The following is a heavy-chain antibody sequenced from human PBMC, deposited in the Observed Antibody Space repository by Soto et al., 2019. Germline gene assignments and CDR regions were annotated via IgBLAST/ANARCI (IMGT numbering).Heavy chain of an antibody. V-gene: IGHV4-34*01. CDR2: INHSGST. D-gene: IGHD3-3*01. CDR1: GGSFSGYY. J-gene: IGHJ4*02. Sequence: QVQLQQWGAGLLKPSETLSLTCAVYGGSFSGYYWSWIRQPPGKGLEWIGEINHSGSTNYNPSLKCRVTISVDTSKNQFSLKLSSVTAADTAVYYCARSFYDFWSGYYTGCFDYWGQGTLVTVSS. CDR3: ARSFYDFWSGYYTGCFDY.